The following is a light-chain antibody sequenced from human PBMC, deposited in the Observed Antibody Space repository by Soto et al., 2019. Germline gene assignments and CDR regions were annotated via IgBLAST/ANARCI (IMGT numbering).Light chain of an antibody. V-gene: IGLV2-8*01. CDR3: SSYSGGNPSYV. CDR1: SSDVGGYDY. CDR2: EVT. Sequence: QSAVTQPPSASGSPGQSVTISCTVTSSDVGGYDYVSWYQQHPGKAPKLMIYEVTIRPSGVSDRFSGSKSGNTASLTVSGLQAEDEADYYCSSYSGGNPSYVFGTGTKVTVL. J-gene: IGLJ1*01.